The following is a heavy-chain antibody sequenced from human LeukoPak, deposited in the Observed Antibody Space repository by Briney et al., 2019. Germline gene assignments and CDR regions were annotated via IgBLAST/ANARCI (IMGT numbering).Heavy chain of an antibody. CDR3: ARGLQVWSRDPFDY. Sequence: SETLSLTCSVSGYSISSNYYWSWIRQSPGKGLEWIASISHSGSTSYHPSLKSRVTISVDTSKNQFSLNVNSVTAADTAVYYCARGLQVWSRDPFDYWGQGILVTVS. D-gene: IGHD3-10*01. V-gene: IGHV4-38-2*02. CDR1: GYSISSNYY. J-gene: IGHJ4*02. CDR2: ISHSGST.